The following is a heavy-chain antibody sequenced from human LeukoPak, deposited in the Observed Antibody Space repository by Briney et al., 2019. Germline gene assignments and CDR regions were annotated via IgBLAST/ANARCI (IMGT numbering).Heavy chain of an antibody. CDR2: ISSSSSTI. CDR1: GFTFSSCS. D-gene: IGHD4-17*01. V-gene: IGHV3-48*01. Sequence: PGGSLRLSCAASGFTFSSCSMNWVRQAPGKGLEWVSYISSSSSTIYYADSVKGRFTISRDNAKNSLYLQMNSLRAEDTAVYYCARDGGTTVTPAEYFQHWGQGTLVTVSS. CDR3: ARDGGTTVTPAEYFQH. J-gene: IGHJ1*01.